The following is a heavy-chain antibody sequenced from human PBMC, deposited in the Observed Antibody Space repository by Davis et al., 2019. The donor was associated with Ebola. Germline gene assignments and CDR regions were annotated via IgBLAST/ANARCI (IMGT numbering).Heavy chain of an antibody. J-gene: IGHJ4*02. V-gene: IGHV3-23*01. Sequence: GGSLRLSCVASGFTFSSYAMSWVRQAPGKGLEWVSGISGSGGSTYYADSVKGRFTISRDNSKNTLYLQMNSLRAEDTAVYYCAKFGYGDYGHLDYWGQGTLVTVSS. CDR3: AKFGYGDYGHLDY. CDR2: ISGSGGST. D-gene: IGHD4-17*01. CDR1: GFTFSSYA.